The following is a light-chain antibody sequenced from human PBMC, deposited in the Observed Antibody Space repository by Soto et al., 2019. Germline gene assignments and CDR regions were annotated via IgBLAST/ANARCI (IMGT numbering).Light chain of an antibody. CDR1: QSIGSW. CDR2: DAS. V-gene: IGKV1-5*01. CDR3: QQYNSYLFT. J-gene: IGKJ3*01. Sequence: DMQITPSRSTLSASVGYRATITCRASQSIGSWLAWYQQKPGKAPKLLIYDASSLESGVPSRFSGSGSGTEFTLTISSLQPDDFATYYCQQYNSYLFTFGPGTKVDIK.